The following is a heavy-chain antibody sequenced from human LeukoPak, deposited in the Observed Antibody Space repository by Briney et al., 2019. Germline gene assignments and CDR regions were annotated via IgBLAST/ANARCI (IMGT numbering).Heavy chain of an antibody. CDR2: INPNSGGT. CDR3: AITDGYKFDY. Sequence: ASVKVSCKASGYTFTGYYMHWVRQAPGQGLEWMGRINPNSGGTYCAQKFQGRVTMTRDTSISTAYMELSRLRSDDTAVYYCAITDGYKFDYWGQGTLVTVPS. V-gene: IGHV1-2*06. D-gene: IGHD5-24*01. J-gene: IGHJ4*02. CDR1: GYTFTGYY.